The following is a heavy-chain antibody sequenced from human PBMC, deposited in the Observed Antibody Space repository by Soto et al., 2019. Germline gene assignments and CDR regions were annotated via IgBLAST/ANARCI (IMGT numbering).Heavy chain of an antibody. Sequence: GGSLRLSCVASGFTISSYRMRWVRQAPGKGLEWVANIKQDGSEKYYVDSVKGRFTISRDNAKNSLYLQMNSLRAEATAVYYCSGARRLYYYGMDVWGQGTTVTVSS. J-gene: IGHJ6*02. CDR2: IKQDGSEK. CDR1: GFTISSYR. CDR3: SGARRLYYYGMDV. V-gene: IGHV3-7*04.